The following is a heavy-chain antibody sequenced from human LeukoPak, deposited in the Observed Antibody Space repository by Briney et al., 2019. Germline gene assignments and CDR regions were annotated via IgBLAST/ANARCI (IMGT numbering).Heavy chain of an antibody. CDR1: GFTFSSYS. CDR3: AREIDGSGSYYYHYYYYGMDV. J-gene: IGHJ6*02. CDR2: ISSSSYI. V-gene: IGHV3-21*01. Sequence: GGSLRLSCAASGFTFSSYSMNWVRQAPGKGLEWVSSISSSSYIYYADSVKGRFTISRDNAKNSLYLQMNSLRAEDTAVYYCAREIDGSGSYYYHYYYYGMDVGVQGTTVAVSS. D-gene: IGHD3-10*01.